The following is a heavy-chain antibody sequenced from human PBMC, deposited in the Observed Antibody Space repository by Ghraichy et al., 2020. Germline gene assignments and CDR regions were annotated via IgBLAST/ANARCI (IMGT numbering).Heavy chain of an antibody. V-gene: IGHV3-23*01. D-gene: IGHD1-7*01. CDR3: ARPCPGARTTEGFDP. CDR1: GFTFSSYA. J-gene: IGHJ5*02. Sequence: GGSLRLSCAASGFTFSSYAMSWVRQAPGKGLEWVSGISGSGGSTYYADSVKGRFTISRDNSKNTLYLQMNSLGAEDTAVYYCARPCPGARTTEGFDPWGQGTLVTVSS. CDR2: ISGSGGST.